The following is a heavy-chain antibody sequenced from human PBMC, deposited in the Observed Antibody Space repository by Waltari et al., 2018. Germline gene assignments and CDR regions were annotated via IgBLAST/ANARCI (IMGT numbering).Heavy chain of an antibody. D-gene: IGHD3-9*01. J-gene: IGHJ4*02. CDR3: TRASYGYFDWFD. CDR2: IRSKAYGGTT. CDR1: GFTFGDYA. Sequence: EVQLVESGGGLVQPGRSLRLSCTASGFTFGDYAMGWVRQAPGKGLEWVGFIRSKAYGGTTEYAASVKGRFTISRDDSKSIAYLQMNSLKTEDTAVYYCTRASYGYFDWFDWGQGTLVTVSS. V-gene: IGHV3-49*04.